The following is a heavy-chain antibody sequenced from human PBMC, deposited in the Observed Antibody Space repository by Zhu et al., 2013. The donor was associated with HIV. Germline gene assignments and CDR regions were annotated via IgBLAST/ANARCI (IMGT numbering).Heavy chain of an antibody. CDR2: IVVGSGNT. CDR1: GFTFTSSA. Sequence: QLVQSGPEVKKPGASVKVSCKASGFTFTSSAVQWVRQARGQRLEWIGWIVVGSGNTNYAQKFQERVTITRDMSTSTAYMELSSLRSEDTAVYYCAASHLMVRGVLYYYYYGMDVWGQGTTVTVSS. D-gene: IGHD3-10*01. V-gene: IGHV1-58*01. CDR3: AASHLMVRGVLYYYYYGMDV. J-gene: IGHJ6*02.